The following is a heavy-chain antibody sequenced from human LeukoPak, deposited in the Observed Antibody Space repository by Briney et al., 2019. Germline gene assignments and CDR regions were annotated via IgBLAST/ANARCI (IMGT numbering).Heavy chain of an antibody. CDR1: GGSISSYY. V-gene: IGHV4-59*01. D-gene: IGHD5-12*01. CDR2: IYYSGST. J-gene: IGHJ4*02. Sequence: SETLSLTCTVSGGSISSYYWSWIRQPPGKGLEWIGYIYYSGSTHYNPSLKSRVTISVDTSKNQFSLKLRSVTAADTAVYFCARRGHLWRGYSDYGAAGVDFWGQGTLVTVSS. CDR3: ARRGHLWRGYSDYGAAGVDF.